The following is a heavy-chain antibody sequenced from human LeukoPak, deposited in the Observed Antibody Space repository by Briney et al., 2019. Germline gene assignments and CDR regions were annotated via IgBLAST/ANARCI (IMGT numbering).Heavy chain of an antibody. D-gene: IGHD3-16*02. J-gene: IGHJ4*02. CDR2: ISSSSSYI. CDR3: AKGLGELSSYYFDY. CDR1: GFTFSSYS. V-gene: IGHV3-21*04. Sequence: GGSLRLSCTASGFTFSSYSMNWVRQAPGKGLEGVSSISSSSSYIYYADSVKGRFTISRDNAKNSLYLQMNSLRAEDTAVYYCAKGLGELSSYYFDYWGQGTLVTVSS.